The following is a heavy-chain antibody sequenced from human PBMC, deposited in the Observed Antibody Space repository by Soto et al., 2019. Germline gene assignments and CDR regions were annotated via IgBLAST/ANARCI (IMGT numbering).Heavy chain of an antibody. CDR2: INHSGST. J-gene: IGHJ4*02. CDR3: ARGRGSGWVY. D-gene: IGHD6-19*01. Sequence: SETLSLTCAVYGGSFSGYYWSWTRQPPGKGLEWIGEINHSGSTNYNPSLKSRVTISVDTSKNQFSLKLSSVTAADTAVYYCARGRGSGWVYWGQGTLVTVSS. CDR1: GGSFSGYY. V-gene: IGHV4-34*01.